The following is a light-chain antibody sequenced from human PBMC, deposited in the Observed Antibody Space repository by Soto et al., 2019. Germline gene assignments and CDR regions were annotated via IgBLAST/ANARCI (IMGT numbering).Light chain of an antibody. J-gene: IGKJ3*01. V-gene: IGKV3-20*01. CDR1: QSINSNY. CDR3: QQYGSSFT. CDR2: RAS. Sequence: EIVLTQSPGTLSLSPGERATLSCRASQSINSNYLAWYQQKPGRAPRLLIYRASSRATDIPDRFSGSASGTDFSLTISRLEPEDFAVYYCQQYGSSFTFGPGTTVDIK.